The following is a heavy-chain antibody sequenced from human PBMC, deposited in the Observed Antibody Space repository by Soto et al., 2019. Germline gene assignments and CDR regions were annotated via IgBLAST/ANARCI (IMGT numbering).Heavy chain of an antibody. CDR1: GGSISSGGYS. D-gene: IGHD1-26*01. V-gene: IGHV4-30-2*01. Sequence: SETLSLTCAVSGGSISSGGYSWSWIRQPPGKGLEWIGYIYHSGSTYYNPSPKSRVTISVDRSKNQFSLKLSSVTAADTAVYYCARLGGSYAVPHFDYWGQGTLVTVSP. CDR3: ARLGGSYAVPHFDY. J-gene: IGHJ4*02. CDR2: IYHSGST.